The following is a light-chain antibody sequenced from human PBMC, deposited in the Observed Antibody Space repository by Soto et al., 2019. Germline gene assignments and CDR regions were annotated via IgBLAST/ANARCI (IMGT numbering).Light chain of an antibody. V-gene: IGLV2-14*01. CDR3: SSYTSSSPYV. CDR2: EVS. Sequence: QSALTQPASVSGSPGQSITISCTGTSSDVGGYNYVSWYQRHPGKAPKLMIYEVSNRPSGVSNRFSGSKSGNTASLTISGLQAEDEADYYCSSYTSSSPYVFGTGTKVNVL. CDR1: SSDVGGYNY. J-gene: IGLJ1*01.